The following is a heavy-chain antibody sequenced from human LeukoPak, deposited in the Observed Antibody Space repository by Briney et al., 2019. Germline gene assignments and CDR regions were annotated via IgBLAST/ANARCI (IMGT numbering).Heavy chain of an antibody. J-gene: IGHJ5*02. Sequence: PSETLSLTCAVSGYSISSGYYWGWIRQPPGKGXXXXXXXXXXXXTYYNPSLKSRVTISVDTSKNQFSLKLSSVTAADTAVYYCARDPRWLTPDCTSTSCHVNWFDPWGQGTLVTVSS. CDR2: XXXXXXT. V-gene: IGHV4-38-2*02. CDR3: ARDPRWLTPDCTSTSCHVNWFDP. CDR1: GYSISSGYY. D-gene: IGHD2-2*01.